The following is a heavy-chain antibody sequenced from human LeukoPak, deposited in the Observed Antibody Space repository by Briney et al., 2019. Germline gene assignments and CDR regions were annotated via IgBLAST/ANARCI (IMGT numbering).Heavy chain of an antibody. Sequence: GGSLRLSCAASGFTFSSYWMQWVRQAPGKGLVWVSRINSDESFTSYADSVKGRFTISRDNAKNTLYLQMNSLRAEDTAVYYCARSLDSGSSLDYWGQGTLVTVSS. CDR1: GFTFSSYW. CDR2: INSDESFT. CDR3: ARSLDSGSSLDY. V-gene: IGHV3-74*01. J-gene: IGHJ4*02. D-gene: IGHD1-26*01.